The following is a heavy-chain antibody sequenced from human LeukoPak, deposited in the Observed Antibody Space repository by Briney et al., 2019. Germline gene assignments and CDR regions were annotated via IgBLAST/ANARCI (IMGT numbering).Heavy chain of an antibody. J-gene: IGHJ4*02. V-gene: IGHV3-30*04. CDR3: ARDKIVGATHFDY. D-gene: IGHD1-26*01. CDR1: GFTLSSYA. Sequence: GGSLRLSCAASGFTLSSYAMHWVRQAPGKGLEWVAVISYDGSNKYYADSVKGRFTISRDNSKNTLYLQMNSLRVEDTAVYYCARDKIVGATHFDYWGQGTLVTVSS. CDR2: ISYDGSNK.